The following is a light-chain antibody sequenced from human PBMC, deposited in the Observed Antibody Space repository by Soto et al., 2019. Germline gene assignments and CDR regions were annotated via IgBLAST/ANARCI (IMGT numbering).Light chain of an antibody. CDR3: LQHNSYPIT. J-gene: IGKJ3*01. CDR1: QDIRTD. CDR2: IAS. V-gene: IGKV1-17*01. Sequence: DTQMTQSPSSLSASVGDRVTITCRASQDIRTDLAWYQQKPGKAPKRLIYIASNLQSGVPSRFSGSGSGTEFTLTISSLQPADFGTYFCLQHNSYPITFGPGTKVDIK.